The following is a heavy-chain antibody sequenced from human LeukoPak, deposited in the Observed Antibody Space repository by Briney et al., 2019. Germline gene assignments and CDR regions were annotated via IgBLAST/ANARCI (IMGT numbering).Heavy chain of an antibody. J-gene: IGHJ4*01. V-gene: IGHV3-15*01. Sequence: GGSLRLSCAASGFSFTNAWMNWVRQAPGKGLEWVGRIKSKTDGGAIHYAAPVRGRFSISKDDSINTVYLQMDSLKADDTAVYYCLTRLRSTIGVDYWGQGTLVTVSS. CDR3: LTRLRSTIGVDY. CDR2: IKSKTDGGAI. D-gene: IGHD5/OR15-5a*01. CDR1: GFSFTNAW.